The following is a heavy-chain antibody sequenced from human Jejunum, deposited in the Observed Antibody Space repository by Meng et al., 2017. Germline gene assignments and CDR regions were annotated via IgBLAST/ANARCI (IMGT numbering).Heavy chain of an antibody. CDR2: TYYRSKWYI. V-gene: IGHV6-1*01. D-gene: IGHD1-26*01. CDR1: GDSVSSNRAG. J-gene: IGHJ4*02. CDR3: AGGGLVRSTRGYFDY. Sequence: QIQLHLSGPGLVKPSQALSLTFALSGDSVSSNRAGWNWIRQSPSRGLEWLGRTYYRSKWYIDYAVSVKSRITINPDTSKNQFSLHLNSVTPEDTAVYYCAGGGLVRSTRGYFDYWGQGTLVTVSS.